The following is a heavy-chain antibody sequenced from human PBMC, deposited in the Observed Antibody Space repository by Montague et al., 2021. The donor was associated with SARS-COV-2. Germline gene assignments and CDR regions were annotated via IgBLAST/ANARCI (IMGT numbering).Heavy chain of an antibody. D-gene: IGHD1-26*01. Sequence: SETLSLTCTVSGGSISSYYWSWIRQPPGKGLEWIGEINHSGSTNYNPSLKSRVTISVDTSKNQFSLKLSSVTAADTAVYYCARGLGRIEDVWGQGTTVTVSS. CDR3: ARGLGRIEDV. CDR1: GGSISSYY. J-gene: IGHJ6*02. CDR2: INHSGST. V-gene: IGHV4-34*01.